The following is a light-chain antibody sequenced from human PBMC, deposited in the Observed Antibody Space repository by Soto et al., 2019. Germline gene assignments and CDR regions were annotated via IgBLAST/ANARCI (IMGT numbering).Light chain of an antibody. CDR2: GAS. Sequence: DRVMTQSPATMSMSPGERATLSCRASQSISSNLAWHQQKPGQAPRLLIYGASTRATGIPARFSGSGSGTEFTLTISSLQSEDFAVYYCQQYNYWPWTFGQGTKVDIK. J-gene: IGKJ1*01. CDR1: QSISSN. V-gene: IGKV3-15*01. CDR3: QQYNYWPWT.